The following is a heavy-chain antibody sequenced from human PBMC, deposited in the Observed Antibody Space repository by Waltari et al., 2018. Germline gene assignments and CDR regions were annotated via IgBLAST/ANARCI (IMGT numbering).Heavy chain of an antibody. CDR1: GYDLLNFW. CDR2: IYPGNCDT. V-gene: IGHV5-51*01. D-gene: IGHD2-15*01. CDR3: ARQANLGHCDDSSCYLGAGSFDF. J-gene: IGHJ4*02. Sequence: DVQLVQPDKEMKTPGESRTISCKGSGYDLLNFWIAGVRLQPGRGLEWMGIIYPGNCDTRYRAAFQGQVTISADASIDTAYLQLKSLKASDTAVYYCARQANLGHCDDSSCYLGAGSFDFWGQGTLVTVSS.